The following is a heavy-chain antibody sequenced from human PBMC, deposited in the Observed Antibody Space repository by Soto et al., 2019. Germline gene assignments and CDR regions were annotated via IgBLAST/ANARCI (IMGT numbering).Heavy chain of an antibody. D-gene: IGHD4-17*01. CDR3: ASGKDYAEGGY. CDR1: GFTFSSYS. J-gene: IGHJ4*02. V-gene: IGHV3-48*02. CDR2: ISSSSSTI. Sequence: EVQLVESGGGLVQPGGSLRLSCAASGFTFSSYSMNWVRQAPGKGVEWVSYISSSSSTIYYADSVKGRFTISRDNAKNSLNLQMNSLRDEDTAVYYCASGKDYAEGGYWGQGTLVTVSS.